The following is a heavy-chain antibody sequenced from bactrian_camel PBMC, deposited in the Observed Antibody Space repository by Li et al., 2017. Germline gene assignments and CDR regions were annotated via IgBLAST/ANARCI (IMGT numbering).Heavy chain of an antibody. V-gene: IGHV3S40*01. CDR2: FYSPGGAT. D-gene: IGHD5*01. J-gene: IGHJ4*01. Sequence: DVQLVESGGGSVEAGGSLRLSCVASGYTTYSDYMAWFRQAPGKEREGVARFYSPGGATVYADTVARRFTISQDNAKKTVYLQMNSLKPDDTAMYCCAARVGAYWRDWPGATHWGQGTQVTVS. CDR3: AARVGAYWRDWPGATH. CDR1: GYTTYSDY.